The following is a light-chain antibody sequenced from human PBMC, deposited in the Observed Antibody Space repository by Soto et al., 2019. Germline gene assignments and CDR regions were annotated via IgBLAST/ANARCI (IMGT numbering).Light chain of an antibody. V-gene: IGLV1-44*01. CDR2: SDD. CDR3: AAWGDSLNTWV. J-gene: IGLJ3*02. Sequence: QSVLTQPPSASGTPGQRVTISCSGSSSNIGSNAVSWYQHFPGTAPKVLIYSDDQRPSGVPDRFSGSKSGTSASLAISGLQAEDEADDFCAAWGDSLNTWVFGGGTKLTVL. CDR1: SSNIGSNA.